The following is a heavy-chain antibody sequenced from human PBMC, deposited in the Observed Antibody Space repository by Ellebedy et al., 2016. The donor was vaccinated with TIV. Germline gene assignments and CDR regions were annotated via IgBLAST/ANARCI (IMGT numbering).Heavy chain of an antibody. CDR1: GFTFSDYS. CDR2: ISSSGSTI. J-gene: IGHJ4*02. CDR3: AKGSAEYGDLRHDY. V-gene: IGHV3-11*01. Sequence: PGGSLRLSCAASGFTFSDYSMNRIRQTPGKGLEWVSYISSSGSTIYYADPVKGRFTISRDNSKNTLFLQMHSLRAEDTAIYYCAKGSAEYGDLRHDYWGQGTLVTVSS. D-gene: IGHD4-17*01.